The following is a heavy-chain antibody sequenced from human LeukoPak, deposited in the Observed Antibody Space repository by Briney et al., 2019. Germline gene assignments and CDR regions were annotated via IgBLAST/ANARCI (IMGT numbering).Heavy chain of an antibody. CDR2: INQGGSA. Sequence: KPSETLSLTCAVYGGSFSGCYWSWIRQPPGKGLEWIGEINQGGSANCNPSLKSRVTISVDTSKNQFSLNLTSVTAADTAFYYCAVSAAGLFDPWGQGTLVTVSS. CDR3: AVSAAGLFDP. J-gene: IGHJ5*02. V-gene: IGHV4-34*01. D-gene: IGHD6-13*01. CDR1: GGSFSGCY.